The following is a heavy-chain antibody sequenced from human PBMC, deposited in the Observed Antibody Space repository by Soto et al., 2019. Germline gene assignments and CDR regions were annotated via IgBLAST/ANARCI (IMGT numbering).Heavy chain of an antibody. J-gene: IGHJ6*02. CDR1: GFTFTSYA. CDR3: AKSTGVVVAGGYYGMDA. CDR2: ISGSGGST. Sequence: PGGSLRLSCAASGFTFTSYAMNWVRQAPGKGLEWVSAISGSGGSTYYADSVKGRFTISRDNSKNTLYLQMNNLRAEDTAVYYCAKSTGVVVAGGYYGMDAWGQGTTVTVSS. D-gene: IGHD2-2*01. V-gene: IGHV3-23*01.